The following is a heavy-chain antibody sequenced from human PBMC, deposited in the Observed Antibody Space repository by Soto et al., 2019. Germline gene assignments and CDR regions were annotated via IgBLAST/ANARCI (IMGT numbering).Heavy chain of an antibody. Sequence: QVQLVESGGGVVQPGGSLRLSCTTSGFTFNTYGMHWVRQAPGKGLEWVAIIWYDGSNKYYADSVKGRFTISRDNSKNTLYLQMIGLRAEDTALYYCARADCTGAYCYSWPFNYGVDVWGQGTTVTVCS. CDR1: GFTFNTYG. CDR3: ARADCTGAYCYSWPFNYGVDV. CDR2: IWYDGSNK. V-gene: IGHV3-33*08. D-gene: IGHD2-15*01. J-gene: IGHJ6*02.